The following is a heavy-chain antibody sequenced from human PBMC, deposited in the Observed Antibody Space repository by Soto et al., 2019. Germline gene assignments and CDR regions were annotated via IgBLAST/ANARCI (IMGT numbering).Heavy chain of an antibody. J-gene: IGHJ5*01. D-gene: IGHD2-21*01. V-gene: IGHV3-23*01. Sequence: EVQLLESGGGLVQPGGSLRLSCAASGFIFDSYAMNWVRQAPGKGLEWVSDISGSGNDKYYADSVKGRFTISRDNSKNTFYLQMNSLRAEDTAVYYCAKDGGEQRHNWFDSWGQGILVTVSS. CDR1: GFIFDSYA. CDR3: AKDGGEQRHNWFDS. CDR2: ISGSGNDK.